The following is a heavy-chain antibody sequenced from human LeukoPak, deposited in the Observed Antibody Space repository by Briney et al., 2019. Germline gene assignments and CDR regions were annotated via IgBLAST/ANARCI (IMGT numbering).Heavy chain of an antibody. CDR1: GGSISSYY. V-gene: IGHV4-59*12. CDR2: IYYSGST. J-gene: IGHJ4*02. D-gene: IGHD4-11*01. Sequence: SETLSLTCTVSGGSISSYYWSWIRQPPGKGLEWIGYIYYSGSTNYNPSLKSRVTISVDTSKNQFSLKLSSVTAADTAVYYCARDLNPKHDYKDYWGQGTLVTVSS. CDR3: ARDLNPKHDYKDY.